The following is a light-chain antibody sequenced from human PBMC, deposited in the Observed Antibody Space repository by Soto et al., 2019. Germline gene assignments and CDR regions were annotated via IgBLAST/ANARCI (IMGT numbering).Light chain of an antibody. V-gene: IGLV1-40*01. J-gene: IGLJ1*01. Sequence: QSVLTQPPSVSGAPGQRVTISCTGSSSNIGAGYDVHWYQQLPGTAPKLLIYGNSNRPSGVPDRFSGSKSGTSAFLAITGLQAEDEADYYCQSYESSLSGYVFGTGTELTVL. CDR3: QSYESSLSGYV. CDR2: GNS. CDR1: SSNIGAGYD.